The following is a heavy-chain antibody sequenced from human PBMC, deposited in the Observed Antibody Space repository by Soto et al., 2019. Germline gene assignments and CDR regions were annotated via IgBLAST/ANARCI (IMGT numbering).Heavy chain of an antibody. CDR2: IYYSGTT. CDR3: ARHFSVDYFDY. J-gene: IGHJ4*02. Sequence: PSETLSLTCTVSGDSITSNSYFWAWFRQPPGKGLEWIGSIYYSGTTYYNPSPKSRVTISVARSKNQFSLKLSSVTAADTAVYYWARHFSVDYFDYWGQGALVSDYS. V-gene: IGHV4-39*01. CDR1: GDSITSNSYF.